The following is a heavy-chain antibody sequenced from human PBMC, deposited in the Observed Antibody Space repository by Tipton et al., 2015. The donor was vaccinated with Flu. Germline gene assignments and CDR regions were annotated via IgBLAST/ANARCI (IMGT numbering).Heavy chain of an antibody. CDR2: ITSSGDSR. J-gene: IGHJ4*02. V-gene: IGHV3-11*01. CDR3: ARATQFCGGDCFWVY. CDR1: GFTFSDYY. Sequence: SLRLSCAASGFTFSDYYMTWIRQAPGKGLEWISYITSSGDSRYNADSVQGRFTISRDNAKNALYLQMNSLRVEDTAVYYCARATQFCGGDCFWVYWGQGTLVTVSS. D-gene: IGHD2-21*02.